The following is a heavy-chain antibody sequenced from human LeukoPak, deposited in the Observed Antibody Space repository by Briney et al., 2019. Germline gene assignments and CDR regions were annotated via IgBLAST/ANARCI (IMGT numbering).Heavy chain of an antibody. CDR1: GFTFSSYG. CDR2: IWYDGSNK. V-gene: IGHV3-33*01. Sequence: GRSLRLSCAASGFTFSSYGIHWVRQAPGQGLEWVAVIWYDGSNKYYADSVKGRFTISRDNSKNTLYLQMNSLRAEDTAVYYCARETVIAADYYYGIDAWGQGTTVTVSS. D-gene: IGHD6-13*01. CDR3: ARETVIAADYYYGIDA. J-gene: IGHJ6*02.